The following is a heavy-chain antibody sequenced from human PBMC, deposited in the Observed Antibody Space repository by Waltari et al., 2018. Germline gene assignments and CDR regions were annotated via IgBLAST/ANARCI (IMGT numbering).Heavy chain of an antibody. J-gene: IGHJ5*02. CDR1: GFTFSNYA. CDR2: INSGGDST. V-gene: IGHV3-23*01. CDR3: ARGINESFEP. Sequence: EVQVLESGGGLAQPGGSLRLSCAASGFTFSNYAMRWVHQAPGKGLECVSGINSGGDSTAYVDSVKGRFTISRDNSKNTLYLQMNSLRVEDTALYYCARGINESFEPWGQGTLVTVSS. D-gene: IGHD1-1*01.